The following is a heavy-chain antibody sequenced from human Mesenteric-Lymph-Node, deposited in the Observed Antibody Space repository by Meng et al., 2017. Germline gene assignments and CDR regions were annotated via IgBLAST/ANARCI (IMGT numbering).Heavy chain of an antibody. D-gene: IGHD3-3*01. V-gene: IGHV4-4*02. Sequence: QQPGPGLVKSSGTLSLTCAVSGDSISSSNWWNWLRQPTGKGLEWIGEIFHSGRTNFSPSLKSRVTISVDKSKNQFSLTLSSVTAADTAVYYCARGVGDIRVGFDHWGQGILVTVSS. CDR1: GDSISSSNW. J-gene: IGHJ4*02. CDR2: IFHSGRT. CDR3: ARGVGDIRVGFDH.